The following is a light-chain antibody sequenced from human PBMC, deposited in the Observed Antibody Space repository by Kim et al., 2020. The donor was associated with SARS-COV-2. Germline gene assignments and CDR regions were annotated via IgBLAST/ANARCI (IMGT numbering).Light chain of an antibody. CDR3: QAWXSSTHNYX. V-gene: IGLV3-1*01. J-gene: IGLJ1*01. CDR1: XXGEXY. CDR2: QXN. Sequence: GQTASITXSGYXXGEXYVSXXQQXXXQSPVVXIYQXNQRPSGIPERFSGSNSGNTATLTIXGTQAMXXADYYCQAWXSSTHNYXFGXGTXVTXL.